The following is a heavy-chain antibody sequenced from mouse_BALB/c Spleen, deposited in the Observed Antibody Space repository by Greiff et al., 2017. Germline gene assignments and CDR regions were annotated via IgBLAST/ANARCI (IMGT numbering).Heavy chain of an antibody. V-gene: IGHV2-6-7*01. J-gene: IGHJ4*01. CDR2: IWGDGST. CDR1: GFSLTGYG. Sequence: VQLQQSGPGLVAPSQSLSITCTVSGFSLTGYGVNWVRQPPGKGLEWLGMIWGDGSTDYNSALKSRLSISKDNSKSQVFLKMNSLQTDDTARYYCAREITTVVATWDAMDYWGQGTTVTVSA. D-gene: IGHD1-1*01. CDR3: AREITTVVATWDAMDY.